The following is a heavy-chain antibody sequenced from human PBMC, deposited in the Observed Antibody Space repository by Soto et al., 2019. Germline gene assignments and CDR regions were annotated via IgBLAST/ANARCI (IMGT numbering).Heavy chain of an antibody. D-gene: IGHD7-27*01. Sequence: EVQRVESGVGLVKPGGSLRLSCAASGFTCSIFTMSWVRQTQGKGLEWVSCIRTTSDYIHYADSVKGRFTISRYDSRNAVFLHMDSLRADAAAVYYCVREEGTRETGIWFSRFERPGYWCQGTMVTVS. CDR1: GFTCSIFT. V-gene: IGHV3-21*02. CDR2: IRTTSDYI. J-gene: IGHJ4*02. CDR3: VREEGTRETGIWFSRFERPGY.